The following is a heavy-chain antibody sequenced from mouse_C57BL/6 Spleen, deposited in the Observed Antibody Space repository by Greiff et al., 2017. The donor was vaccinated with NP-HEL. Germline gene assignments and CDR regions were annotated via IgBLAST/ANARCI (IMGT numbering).Heavy chain of an antibody. CDR3: ARLLIYYDYVGAY. J-gene: IGHJ3*01. CDR1: GFTFSSYT. V-gene: IGHV5-9*01. Sequence: EVMLVESGGGLVKPGGSLKLSCAASGFTFSSYTMSWVRQTPEKRLEWVATISGGGGNTYYPDSVKGRFTISRDNAKNTLYLQMSSLRSEDTALYYCARLLIYYDYVGAYWGQGTLVTVSA. CDR2: ISGGGGNT. D-gene: IGHD2-4*01.